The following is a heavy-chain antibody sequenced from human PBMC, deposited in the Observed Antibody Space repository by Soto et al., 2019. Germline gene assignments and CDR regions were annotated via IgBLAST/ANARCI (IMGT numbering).Heavy chain of an antibody. D-gene: IGHD6-19*01. CDR2: INPNSGGT. CDR1: GYTFTGYY. V-gene: IGHV1-2*04. CDR3: ARGPVAGTAPQASVNYGMDV. Sequence: ASVKVSCKASGYTFTGYYMHWVRQAPGQGLEWMGWINPNSGGTNYAQKFQGWVTMTRDTSISTAYMELSRLRSDDTALYYCARGPVAGTAPQASVNYGMDVWGQGTTVTVSS. J-gene: IGHJ6*02.